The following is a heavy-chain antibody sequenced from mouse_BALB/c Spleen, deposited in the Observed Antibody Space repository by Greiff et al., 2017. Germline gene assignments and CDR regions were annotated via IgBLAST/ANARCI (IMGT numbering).Heavy chain of an antibody. CDR1: GFSLTSYD. V-gene: IGHV2-9-2*01. J-gene: IGHJ3*01. CDR2: IWTGGGT. D-gene: IGHD2-3*01. CDR3: VRADGSYGVFAY. Sequence: VKLQESGPGLVAPSQSLSITCTVSGFSLTSYDISWIRQPPGKGLEWLGVIWTGGGTNYNSAFMSRLSISKDNSKSQVFLKMNSLQTDDTAIYYCVRADGSYGVFAYWGQGTLVTVSA.